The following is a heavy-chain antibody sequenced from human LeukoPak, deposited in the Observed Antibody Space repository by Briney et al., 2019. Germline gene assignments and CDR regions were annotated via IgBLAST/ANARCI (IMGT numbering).Heavy chain of an antibody. Sequence: GGPLRLSCAASGFTFSSYSMNWVRQAPGKGLEWVSYISSSGSTIYYEDSVKGRLTISRDNVKISLYLQMNSLRAEDTAVYYCAELGITMIGGVWGKGTTVTVSS. V-gene: IGHV3-48*04. CDR3: AELGITMIGGV. CDR2: ISSSGSTI. D-gene: IGHD3-10*02. CDR1: GFTFSSYS. J-gene: IGHJ6*04.